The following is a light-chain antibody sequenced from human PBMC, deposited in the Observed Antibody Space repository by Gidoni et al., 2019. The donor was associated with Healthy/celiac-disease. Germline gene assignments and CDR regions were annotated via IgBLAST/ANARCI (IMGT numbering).Light chain of an antibody. CDR3: SSYAGSNNFVV. Sequence: QSALTQPPSASGSPGQSATISCTGTSSDVVGYNYVSWYQQHPGKVPKLMIYEVSKRPSGVPDRFSGSKSGNTASLTVSGLQAEDEADYYCSSYAGSNNFVVFGGGTKLTVL. J-gene: IGLJ2*01. CDR1: SSDVVGYNY. V-gene: IGLV2-8*01. CDR2: EVS.